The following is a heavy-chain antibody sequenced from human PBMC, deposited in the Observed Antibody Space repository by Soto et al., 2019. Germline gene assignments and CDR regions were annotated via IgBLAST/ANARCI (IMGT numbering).Heavy chain of an antibody. J-gene: IGHJ4*02. V-gene: IGHV3-30*18. D-gene: IGHD6-13*01. CDR1: GFTFSSYG. Sequence: QVQLVESGGGVVQPGRSLRLSCAASGFTFSSYGMHWVRQAPGKGLEWVAVISYDGSNKYYADSVKGRFTISRDNSKNPPYLQMNSLRAEDPAVYYCANEPGIALDVSHYWGQRTLVTLSS. CDR3: ANEPGIALDVSHY. CDR2: ISYDGSNK.